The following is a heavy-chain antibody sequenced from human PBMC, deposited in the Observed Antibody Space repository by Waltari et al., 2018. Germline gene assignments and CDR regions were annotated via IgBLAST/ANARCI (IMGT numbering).Heavy chain of an antibody. V-gene: IGHV5-51*01. D-gene: IGHD3-22*01. CDR3: ARVGAGSSGYYYGGYFDY. Sequence: EVQLVQSGPEVKKPGESRKISCKVSGYSFTSNWIGWVRQTPGKGLDWMGIIYPTDFDTTYSPSFQGQVTISVDKSIGTAYLQWSSLKASDTAMYYCARVGAGSSGYYYGGYFDYWGQGTLVTVSS. J-gene: IGHJ4*02. CDR2: IYPTDFDT. CDR1: GYSFTSNW.